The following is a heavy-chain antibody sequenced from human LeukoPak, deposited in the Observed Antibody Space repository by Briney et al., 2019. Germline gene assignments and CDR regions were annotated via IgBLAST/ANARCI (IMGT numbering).Heavy chain of an antibody. CDR2: INPNSGGT. V-gene: IGHV1-2*02. CDR3: ARGGGYSQRGVSLYYFDY. J-gene: IGHJ4*02. D-gene: IGHD2-21*01. CDR1: GYTFTGYY. Sequence: VASVKVSCKASGYTFTGYYMHWVRQAPGQGLEWMGWINPNSGGTNYAQKFQGRVTMTRDTSISTAYMELSRLRSDDTAVYYCARGGGYSQRGVSLYYFDYWGQGALVTVSS.